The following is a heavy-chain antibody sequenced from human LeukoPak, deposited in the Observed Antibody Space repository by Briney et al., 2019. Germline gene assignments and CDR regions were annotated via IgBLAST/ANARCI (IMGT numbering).Heavy chain of an antibody. Sequence: GGSLRLSCAASGFTVRTNYMSWVRQAPGKGLEWVSSISRSSSSISYADSVRGRFTISRDNANNLLYLQMNSLRAEDTAVYYCARDNYDDSTFDYWGQGTLVTVSS. D-gene: IGHD3-3*01. J-gene: IGHJ4*02. CDR1: GFTVRTNY. V-gene: IGHV3-21*06. CDR2: ISRSSSSI. CDR3: ARDNYDDSTFDY.